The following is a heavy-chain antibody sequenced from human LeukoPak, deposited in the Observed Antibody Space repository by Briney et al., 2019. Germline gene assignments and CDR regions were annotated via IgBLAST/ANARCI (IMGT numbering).Heavy chain of an antibody. J-gene: IGHJ5*02. D-gene: IGHD3-10*01. V-gene: IGHV3-43D*03. CDR1: GFTFDDYA. CDR2: ISWDGDNT. Sequence: GGSLRLFCAASGFTFDDYAMHWVRQAPGKGLEWVSLISWDGDNTYYADSVKGRFTISRDNSKNSLYLQMNSLRAEDTALYYCAKDSGSGSYYPTNWFDPWGQGTLVTVSS. CDR3: AKDSGSGSYYPTNWFDP.